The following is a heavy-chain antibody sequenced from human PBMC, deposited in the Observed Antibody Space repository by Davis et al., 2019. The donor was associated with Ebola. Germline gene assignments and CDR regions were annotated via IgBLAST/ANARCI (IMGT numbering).Heavy chain of an antibody. CDR3: AREGEGAYYDFWSGYYTTDAFDI. CDR1: GGSISSGGYS. CDR2: IKQDGSEK. J-gene: IGHJ3*02. V-gene: IGHV3-7*01. Sequence: ETLSLTCAVSGGSISSGGYSWSWIRQPPGKGLEWVANIKQDGSEKYYVDSVKGRFTISRDNAKNSLYLQMNSLRAEDTAVYYCAREGEGAYYDFWSGYYTTDAFDIWGQGTMVTVSS. D-gene: IGHD3-3*01.